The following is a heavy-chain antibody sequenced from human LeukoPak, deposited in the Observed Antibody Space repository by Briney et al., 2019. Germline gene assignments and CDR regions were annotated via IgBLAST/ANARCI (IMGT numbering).Heavy chain of an antibody. J-gene: IGHJ4*02. Sequence: SETLSLTCTVSGGSISSSSYYWGWIRQPPGKGLEWIGSMYYSGSTYYNPSLKSRATISVDTSKNQFSLNLSSVTAADTAVYYCARHRVGATSGNPYYFDYWGQGTLVTVSS. D-gene: IGHD1-26*01. V-gene: IGHV4-39*01. CDR2: MYYSGST. CDR3: ARHRVGATSGNPYYFDY. CDR1: GGSISSSSYY.